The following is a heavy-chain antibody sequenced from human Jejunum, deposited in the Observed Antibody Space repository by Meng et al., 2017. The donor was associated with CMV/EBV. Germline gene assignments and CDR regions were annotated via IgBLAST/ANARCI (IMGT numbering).Heavy chain of an antibody. CDR2: INPNFSGT. D-gene: IGHD3-22*01. CDR3: ARDYYDSSGYNWRGAFDI. Sequence: TGYYIHWVRQAPGQGLELMGWINPNFSGTDYAQKFQGRVTMTRDTSISTAYMELSNLSSDDTAVYYCARDYYDSSGYNWRGAFDIWGQGAMVTVSS. V-gene: IGHV1-2*02. J-gene: IGHJ3*02. CDR1: TGYY.